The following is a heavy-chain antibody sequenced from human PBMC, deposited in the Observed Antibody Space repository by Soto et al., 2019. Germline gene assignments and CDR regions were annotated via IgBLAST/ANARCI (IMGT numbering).Heavy chain of an antibody. D-gene: IGHD2-21*02. CDR2: IYYSGSS. CDR3: ARQRSGHCIFDY. V-gene: IGHV4-39*01. J-gene: IGHJ4*02. Sequence: PSETLSLTCTVSGGSISGGGSYWSWIRQRPGKGLEWIGSIYYSGSSYYNPSLKGRVTISADTSKNQFSLKLSSVTAADTAVYYCARQRSGHCIFDYWGEGTLVTVSS. CDR1: GGSISGGGSY.